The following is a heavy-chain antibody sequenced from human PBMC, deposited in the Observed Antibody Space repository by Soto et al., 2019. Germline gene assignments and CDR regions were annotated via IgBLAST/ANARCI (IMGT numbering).Heavy chain of an antibody. CDR2: IIPIFGTA. CDR3: ARNERPQYSSGWTLDY. J-gene: IGHJ4*02. Sequence: QVQLVQSGAEVKKPGSSVKVPCKASGGTFSSYAISWVRQAPGQGLEWMGGIIPIFGTANYAQKFQGRVTITADESTSTAYMELSSLRSEDTAVYYCARNERPQYSSGWTLDYWGQGTLVTVSS. D-gene: IGHD6-19*01. CDR1: GGTFSSYA. V-gene: IGHV1-69*01.